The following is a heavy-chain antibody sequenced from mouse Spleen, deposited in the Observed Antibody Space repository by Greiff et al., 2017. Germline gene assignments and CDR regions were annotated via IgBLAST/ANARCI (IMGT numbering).Heavy chain of an antibody. CDR2: IYPGSGST. Sequence: QVQLQQPGAELVKPGASVKMSCKASGYTFTSYWITWVKQRPGQGLEWIGDIYPGSGSTNYNEKFKSKATLTVDTSSSTAYLQLSSLTSEDSAVYYCAREPYYYDGSPLAMGYWGQGTSVTVSS. V-gene: IGHV1-55*01. CDR1: GYTFTSYW. D-gene: IGHD1-1*01. CDR3: AREPYYYDGSPLAMGY. J-gene: IGHJ4*01.